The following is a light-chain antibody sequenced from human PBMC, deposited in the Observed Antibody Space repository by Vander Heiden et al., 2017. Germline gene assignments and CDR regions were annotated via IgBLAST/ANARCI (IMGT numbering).Light chain of an antibody. Sequence: GLRHSPFPPYVSLGGRATINCKSSQTVLYDSDNKNYLAWYRQKPGQPPKLLISWASTRESGVPDRFSGSGSGTDFTLTISSLQAEDVAIYYCQQYYATPLTFGGGTKVEIK. V-gene: IGKV4-1*01. J-gene: IGKJ4*01. CDR3: QQYYATPLT. CDR2: WAS. CDR1: QTVLYDSDNKNY.